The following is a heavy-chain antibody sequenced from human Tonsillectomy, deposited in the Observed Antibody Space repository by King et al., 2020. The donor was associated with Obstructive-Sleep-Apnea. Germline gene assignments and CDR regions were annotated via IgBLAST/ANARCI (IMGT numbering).Heavy chain of an antibody. CDR2: IYYSGST. J-gene: IGHJ4*02. D-gene: IGHD4-17*01. V-gene: IGHV4-59*01. Sequence: VQLQESGPGLVKPSETLSLTCTVSGGSISSYYWSWIRQPPGKGLEWIGYIYYSGSTNYNPSLKSRVTISVDTSKNQFSLKLSSVTAADTAVYYCARGGSYDHGDYVGFGDPHATYYFDYWGQGTLVTVSS. CDR1: GGSISSYY. CDR3: ARGGSYDHGDYVGFGDPHATYYFDY.